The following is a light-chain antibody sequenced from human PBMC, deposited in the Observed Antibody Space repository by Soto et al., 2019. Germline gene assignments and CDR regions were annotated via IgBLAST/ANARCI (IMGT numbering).Light chain of an antibody. CDR3: SSYTSSSLLGV. CDR1: SSDIGDYNY. Sequence: QSALTQPASVSGSPGQSITISCTGTSSDIGDYNYVSWYQQHPGKAPQLMIYEISNRPSGVSNRFSGSKSGNTASLTISGLQAEDEADYYCSSYTSSSLLGVFGGGTKVTVL. CDR2: EIS. J-gene: IGLJ3*02. V-gene: IGLV2-14*03.